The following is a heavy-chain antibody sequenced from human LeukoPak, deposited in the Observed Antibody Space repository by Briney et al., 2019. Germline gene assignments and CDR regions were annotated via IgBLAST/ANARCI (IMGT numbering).Heavy chain of an antibody. CDR3: ARVRRGDSSGYNDY. D-gene: IGHD3-22*01. CDR1: GFTFSDYN. CDR2: LSNGRSYI. V-gene: IGHV3-21*01. Sequence: GGSLRLFCAASGFTFSDYNMNWVRQAVGKGLEWVSSLSNGRSYIYYAESVKGRFTISRDNAKNSLYLQMNSLRAEDTAVYYCARVRRGDSSGYNDYWGQGTLVTVSS. J-gene: IGHJ4*02.